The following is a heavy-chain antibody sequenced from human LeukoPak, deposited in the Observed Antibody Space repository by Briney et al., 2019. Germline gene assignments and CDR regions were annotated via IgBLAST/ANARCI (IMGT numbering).Heavy chain of an antibody. V-gene: IGHV3-23*01. CDR2: ISGSGGST. J-gene: IGHJ4*02. CDR3: AKAGPRITMVRGATFIDY. D-gene: IGHD3-10*01. CDR1: GFTFSSCA. Sequence: QPGGSLRLSCAASGFTFSSCAMSWVRQAPGKGLEWVSAISGSGGSTYYADSVKGRFTISRDNSKNTLYLQMNSLRAEDTAVYYCAKAGPRITMVRGATFIDYWGQGTLVTVSS.